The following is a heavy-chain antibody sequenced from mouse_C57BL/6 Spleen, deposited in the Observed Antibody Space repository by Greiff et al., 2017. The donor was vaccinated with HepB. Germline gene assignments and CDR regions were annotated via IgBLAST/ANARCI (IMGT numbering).Heavy chain of an antibody. Sequence: DVMLVESGGGLVKPGGSLKLSCAASGFTFSDYGMHWVRQAPEKGLEWVAYISSGSSTIYYADTVKGRFTISRDNAKNTLFLQMTRLRAEDTAMYYCARIVTGNYFDYWGQGTTLTVSS. CDR2: ISSGSSTI. CDR3: ARIVTGNYFDY. V-gene: IGHV5-17*01. CDR1: GFTFSDYG. J-gene: IGHJ2*01. D-gene: IGHD4-1*01.